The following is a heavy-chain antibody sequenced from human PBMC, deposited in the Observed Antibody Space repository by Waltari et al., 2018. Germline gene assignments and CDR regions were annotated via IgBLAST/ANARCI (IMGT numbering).Heavy chain of an antibody. Sequence: EVQLLESGGGLVQPGGSLRLSGAASGFTLRSYAMSWVRQAPGKGLEWVSAISGSGDATYYADSVKGRFTMSRDNSNNRLYLQMNSLRAEDTAIYYCAKDKAAIVYWFDPWGQGTLVTVSS. V-gene: IGHV3-23*01. CDR2: ISGSGDAT. D-gene: IGHD2-2*01. CDR3: AKDKAAIVYWFDP. J-gene: IGHJ5*02. CDR1: GFTLRSYA.